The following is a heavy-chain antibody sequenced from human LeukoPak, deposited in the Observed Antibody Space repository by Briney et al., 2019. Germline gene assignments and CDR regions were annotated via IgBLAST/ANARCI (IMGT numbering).Heavy chain of an antibody. D-gene: IGHD4-17*01. Sequence: GGSLRLSCAASGFTFSSYWMHWVRQAPGKGLVWVSRINSDGSSTSYADSVKGRFTISRDNAKNTLYLQMNSLRAEDTAVYYCARVIGDYGIYYYYMDVWGKGTTVTVSS. CDR1: GFTFSSYW. V-gene: IGHV3-74*01. CDR2: INSDGSST. CDR3: ARVIGDYGIYYYYMDV. J-gene: IGHJ6*03.